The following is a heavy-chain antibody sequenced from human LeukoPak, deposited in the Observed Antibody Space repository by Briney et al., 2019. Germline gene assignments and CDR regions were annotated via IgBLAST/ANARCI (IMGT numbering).Heavy chain of an antibody. Sequence: SQTLSLTCTVSGGSISGGSYYWSWIRQPAGKGLEWIGRIYASGSTNYNPSLNNRLTISLDTSKNQFSLKLSSVTAADTAVYYCARDFRGRYCSGGSCYSEADYWGQGTLVTVSS. D-gene: IGHD2-15*01. J-gene: IGHJ4*02. CDR2: IYASGST. CDR1: GGSISGGSYY. V-gene: IGHV4-61*02. CDR3: ARDFRGRYCSGGSCYSEADY.